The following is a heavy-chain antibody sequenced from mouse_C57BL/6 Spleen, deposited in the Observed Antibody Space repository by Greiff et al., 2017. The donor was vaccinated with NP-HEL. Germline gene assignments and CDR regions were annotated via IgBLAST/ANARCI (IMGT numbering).Heavy chain of an antibody. CDR1: GYTFTDYE. V-gene: IGHV1-15*01. Sequence: QVQLKQSGAELVRPGASVTLSCKASGYTFTDYEMHWVKQTPVHGLEWIGAIDPETGGTAYNQKFKGKAILTADKSSSTAYMELRSLTSEDSAVYYCTNYYGYGFAYWGQGTLVTVSA. CDR3: TNYYGYGFAY. D-gene: IGHD1-2*01. CDR2: IDPETGGT. J-gene: IGHJ3*01.